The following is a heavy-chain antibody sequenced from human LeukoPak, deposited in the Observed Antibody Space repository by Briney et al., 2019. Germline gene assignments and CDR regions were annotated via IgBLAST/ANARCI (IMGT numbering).Heavy chain of an antibody. CDR3: ASGVDTATGRY. CDR1: GFTFNNYA. V-gene: IGHV3-21*01. Sequence: GGSLRLSCAASGFTFNNYAMSWVRQAPGKGLEWVSSISSSSSYIYYADSVKGRFTISRDNAKNSLYLQMNSLRAEDTAVYYCASGVDTATGRYWGQGTLVTVSS. D-gene: IGHD5-18*01. J-gene: IGHJ4*02. CDR2: ISSSSSYI.